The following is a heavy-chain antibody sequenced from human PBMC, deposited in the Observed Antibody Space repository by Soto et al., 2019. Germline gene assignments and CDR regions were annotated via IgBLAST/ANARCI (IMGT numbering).Heavy chain of an antibody. D-gene: IGHD3-3*01. V-gene: IGHV3-33*06. CDR3: AKEFWSGPFDY. Sequence: SLRLSCAASGFTFSSYGMHWVRQAPGKGLEWVAVIWSDGSNKYYADSVKGRFTISRDNSKNTLYLQVNSLRAEDTAVYYCAKEFWSGPFDYWGQGTLVTVSS. CDR1: GFTFSSYG. J-gene: IGHJ4*02. CDR2: IWSDGSNK.